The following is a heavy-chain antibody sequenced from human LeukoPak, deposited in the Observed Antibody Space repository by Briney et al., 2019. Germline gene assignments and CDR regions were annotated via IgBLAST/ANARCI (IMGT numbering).Heavy chain of an antibody. V-gene: IGHV3-30*18. CDR2: ISFDGSDK. Sequence: GGSLRLSCAASGFTFRSYGMHWVRQAPGKGLERAAVISFDGSDKYFADSVKGRFTTSRDNSKNTLYLQMNSLRAEDTAVYYCAKSSPILRYFDWLSGMDYWGQGTLVTVSS. CDR1: GFTFRSYG. D-gene: IGHD3-9*01. CDR3: AKSSPILRYFDWLSGMDY. J-gene: IGHJ4*02.